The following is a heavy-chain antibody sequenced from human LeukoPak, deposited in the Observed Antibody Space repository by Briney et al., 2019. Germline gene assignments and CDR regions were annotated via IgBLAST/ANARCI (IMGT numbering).Heavy chain of an antibody. CDR3: AREGGSGWSDP. D-gene: IGHD6-19*01. Sequence: PSDPLSLPCTVSGHSFNSYFWNWIRQPAGKGLEYIGRLYPSGSTDYNPSLKSRVTMSVDTSKNQVSLKLSSVTAADTAVYYCAREGGSGWSDPWGPGTLVTVSS. J-gene: IGHJ5*02. CDR2: LYPSGST. V-gene: IGHV4-4*07. CDR1: GHSFNSYF.